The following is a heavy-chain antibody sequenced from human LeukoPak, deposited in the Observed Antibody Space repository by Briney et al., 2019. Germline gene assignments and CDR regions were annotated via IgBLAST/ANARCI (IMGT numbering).Heavy chain of an antibody. CDR2: FVSESNKM. J-gene: IGHJ4*02. Sequence: ASVKVSCEIPGYRLIVLSLRWVRGAPGEGLEWMCGFVSESNKMVYSQKFQGRVTMTEDTSADTAYMELTSLRSEATAVYFCATDRVYRSSGRSWGFFDYWGQGTLVIVSS. CDR1: GYRLIVLS. V-gene: IGHV1-24*01. CDR3: ATDRVYRSSGRSWGFFDY. D-gene: IGHD6-19*01.